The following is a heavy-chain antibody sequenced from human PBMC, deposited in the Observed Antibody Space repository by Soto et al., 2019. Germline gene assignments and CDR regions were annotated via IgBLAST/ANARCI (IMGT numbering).Heavy chain of an antibody. D-gene: IGHD2-21*02. CDR3: ARSIVVVTARDY. CDR2: INAANGNT. J-gene: IGHJ4*02. Sequence: QVQLVQSGAEEKKPGASVKVSCKASGYTFTSYAMHWVRQAPGQRLEWMGWINAANGNTKYSQKFQGRVTITRDTSACTAYMELSSLRSEDRAVYYCARSIVVVTARDYWGQGTLVTVSS. V-gene: IGHV1-3*05. CDR1: GYTFTSYA.